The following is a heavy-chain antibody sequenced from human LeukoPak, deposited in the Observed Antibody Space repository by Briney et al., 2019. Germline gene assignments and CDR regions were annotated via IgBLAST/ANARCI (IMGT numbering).Heavy chain of an antibody. V-gene: IGHV3-53*01. D-gene: IGHD3-16*01. CDR1: GFNVSRNC. CDR2: LSSKYET. J-gene: IGHJ3*02. CDR3: YGIHLGDSFDI. Sequence: GGSLILSCAASGFNVSRNCMGWVRQAPGKGLEWVSALSSKYETYYADSVKGRFTISKDNSENTLYLQMNALRAEDTALYYCYGIHLGDSFDIWGRGTMVIVFS.